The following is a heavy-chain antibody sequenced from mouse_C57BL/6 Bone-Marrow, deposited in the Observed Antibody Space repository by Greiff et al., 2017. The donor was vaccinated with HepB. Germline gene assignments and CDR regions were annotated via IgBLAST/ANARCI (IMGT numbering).Heavy chain of an antibody. CDR2: IDPSDSYT. Sequence: VLLQQPGAELVKPGASVKLSCKASGYTFTSYWMQWVKQRPGQGLEWIGEIDPSDSYTNYNQKFKGKGTLTVDTSSSTAYMQLRSLTSEDSAVYYGARSTFDVWGRGTTVTVSS. D-gene: IGHD5-1*01. CDR1: GYTFTSYW. CDR3: ARSTFDV. V-gene: IGHV1-50*01. J-gene: IGHJ1*03.